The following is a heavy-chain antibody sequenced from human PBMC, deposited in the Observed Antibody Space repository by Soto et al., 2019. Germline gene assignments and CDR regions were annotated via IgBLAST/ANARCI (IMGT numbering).Heavy chain of an antibody. CDR3: AREKNYQSRGGRFGIHV. D-gene: IGHD2-2*01. Sequence: GGSLRLSCAVSGFIFSDFSMNWVRQAPGKGLEWVASIGSSGGYIFYADSVKGRFTISRDNAKKPLDLQINSLRAEDTAVYYCAREKNYQSRGGRFGIHVRGQGTTVTGSS. V-gene: IGHV3-21*01. CDR1: GFIFSDFS. J-gene: IGHJ6*02. CDR2: IGSSGGYI.